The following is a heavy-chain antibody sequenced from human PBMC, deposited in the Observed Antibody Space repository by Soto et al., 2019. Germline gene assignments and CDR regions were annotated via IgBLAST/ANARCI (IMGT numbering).Heavy chain of an antibody. Sequence: SVKVSCKGSGFTFKKSIVQWVRQARGQRLEWVGWIVVDSGKTKYAQVLQERGAITRDLSTSTAHMEMSSLSSEDTAVYYCAARYCGGGSCYSNEDAVDVWGQGTRVTVSS. CDR2: IVVDSGKT. D-gene: IGHD2-15*01. J-gene: IGHJ3*01. CDR1: GFTFKKSI. CDR3: AARYCGGGSCYSNEDAVDV. V-gene: IGHV1-58*01.